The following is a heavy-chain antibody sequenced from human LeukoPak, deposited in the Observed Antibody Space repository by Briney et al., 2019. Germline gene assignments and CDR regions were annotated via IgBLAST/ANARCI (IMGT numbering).Heavy chain of an antibody. CDR1: GFTFSSYG. CDR3: AIGHSSSWYPLYYFDY. CDR2: IWYDGSNK. Sequence: GRSLRLSCAASGFTFSSYGIHWVRQAPGKGLEWVAVIWYDGSNKYYADSVKGRFTISRDNSKNTLYLQMNSLRADDTAVYYCAIGHSSSWYPLYYFDYWGQGTLVTVSS. V-gene: IGHV3-33*01. D-gene: IGHD6-13*01. J-gene: IGHJ4*02.